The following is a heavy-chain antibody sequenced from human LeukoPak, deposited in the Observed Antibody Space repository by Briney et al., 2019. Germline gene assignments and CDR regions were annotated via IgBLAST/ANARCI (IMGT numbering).Heavy chain of an antibody. D-gene: IGHD2-2*01. J-gene: IGHJ6*02. CDR1: GGSISSYY. CDR2: IYYSGST. CDR3: ARGSPYCSSTSCFYYYYYGMDV. V-gene: IGHV4-59*01. Sequence: PSETLSLTCTVSGGSISSYYWSWIRQPPGKGLEWIGYIYYSGSTNYNPSLKSRVTISVDTSKNQFSLKLSSVTAADTAVYYCARGSPYCSSTSCFYYYYYGMDVWGQGTTVTVSS.